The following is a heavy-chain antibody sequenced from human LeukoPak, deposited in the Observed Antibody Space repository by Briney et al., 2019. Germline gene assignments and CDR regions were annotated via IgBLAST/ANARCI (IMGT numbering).Heavy chain of an antibody. D-gene: IGHD1-14*01. CDR1: GFTFSRHS. Sequence: PGGSLRLSCAASGFTFSRHSINWVRQAPGKGLEWVSSISSSSSYIYYADSVKGRFTISRDNANNSLYLQLNSLRAEDMGVYYCARGNNRREDYWGQGTLVTVSS. CDR3: ARGNNRREDY. V-gene: IGHV3-21*01. CDR2: ISSSSSYI. J-gene: IGHJ4*02.